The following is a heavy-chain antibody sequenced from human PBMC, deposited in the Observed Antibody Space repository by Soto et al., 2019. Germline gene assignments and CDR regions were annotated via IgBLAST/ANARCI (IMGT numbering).Heavy chain of an antibody. V-gene: IGHV3-9*01. CDR3: AKVAAVTTPWFFDC. D-gene: IGHD4-4*01. J-gene: IGHJ4*02. CDR1: GFTFDDYA. Sequence: EVKLVESGGGLVQPGRSLRLSCAASGFTFDDYAMHWVRQAPGKGLEWVSGISWNSGSIDYADSVKGRFTISRDNAQNSLYLQMNRLRAEDTAFYYCAKVAAVTTPWFFDCWGQGTLVTVSS. CDR2: ISWNSGSI.